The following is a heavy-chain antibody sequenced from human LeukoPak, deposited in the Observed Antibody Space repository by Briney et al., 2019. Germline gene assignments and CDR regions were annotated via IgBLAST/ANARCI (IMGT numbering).Heavy chain of an antibody. CDR1: GGSISSGGYY. V-gene: IGHV4-30-2*01. J-gene: IGHJ4*02. CDR3: ARQRIGSSWYYFDY. CDR2: IYHSGST. D-gene: IGHD6-13*01. Sequence: SETLSLTCTVSGGSISSGGYYWSWIRQPPGKGLEWIGYIYHSGSTYYNPSLKSRVTISVDRSKNQFSLKLSSVTAADTAVYYCARQRIGSSWYYFDYWGQGTLVTVSS.